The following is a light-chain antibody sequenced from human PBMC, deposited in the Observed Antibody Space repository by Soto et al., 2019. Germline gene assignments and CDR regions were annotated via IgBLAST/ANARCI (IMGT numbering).Light chain of an antibody. Sequence: EIVMTQSPATQSMSPGERATLSCRASQSVSSNLAWYQQKPGQAPRLLIYGASTRATGIPARFSGSGSGTEFTLTISSLQSEDFAVYYCQQYNNWPRGLTFGGGTKVEIK. V-gene: IGKV3-15*01. J-gene: IGKJ4*01. CDR2: GAS. CDR1: QSVSSN. CDR3: QQYNNWPRGLT.